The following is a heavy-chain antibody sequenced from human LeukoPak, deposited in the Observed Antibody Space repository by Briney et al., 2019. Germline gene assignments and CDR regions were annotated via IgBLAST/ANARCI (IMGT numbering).Heavy chain of an antibody. CDR1: DDTFTTYR. J-gene: IGHJ4*02. CDR2: ISPNNGRT. D-gene: IGHD3-22*01. V-gene: IGHV1-18*01. Sequence: GASVRVSCKASDDTFTTYRVSWVRQATWVRQAPGQGLEWMGWISPNNGRTNYAQKFQGRLTMTTDTSTNTAYLDLRSLRSDDTAIYYCALSYFGRSGYFHWGQGTLVAVSS. CDR3: ALSYFGRSGYFH.